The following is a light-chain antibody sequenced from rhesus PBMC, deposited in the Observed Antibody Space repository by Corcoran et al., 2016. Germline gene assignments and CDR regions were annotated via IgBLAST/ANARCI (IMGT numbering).Light chain of an antibody. CDR1: QAISNY. V-gene: IGKV1S19*01. Sequence: DIQMTQSPSSLSASVGDRVTITCRASQAISNYFSWYQQKPGKPPQLLIYAASSLATGVPSRFSGSGSGTDFTLTISSLQPEDFAVYYCLQHNSYPLTFGGGTKVELK. CDR2: AAS. J-gene: IGKJ4*01. CDR3: LQHNSYPLT.